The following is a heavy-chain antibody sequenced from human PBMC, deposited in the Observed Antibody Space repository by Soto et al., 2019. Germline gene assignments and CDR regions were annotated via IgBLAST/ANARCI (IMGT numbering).Heavy chain of an antibody. CDR1: GFRFNIYS. V-gene: IGHV3-48*02. CDR2: ITSDTNTI. CDR3: ARSVEGHFDY. D-gene: IGHD6-19*01. J-gene: IGHJ4*02. Sequence: GGSLRLSCAASGFRFNIYSMNWVRQAPGKGLEWSAYITSDTNTIKYADSVKGRFTISRDNARNLVYLQMNSLRDEDTAVYYCARSVEGHFDYWGQGTVVTVSS.